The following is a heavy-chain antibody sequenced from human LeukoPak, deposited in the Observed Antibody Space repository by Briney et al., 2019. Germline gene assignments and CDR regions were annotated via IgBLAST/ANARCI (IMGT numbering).Heavy chain of an antibody. D-gene: IGHD2-2*01. CDR1: GYTFTDYY. Sequence: ASVKVSCKVSGYTFTDYYMHWVQQAPGKGLGWMGLVDPEDGETIYAEKFQGRVTITADTSTDTAYMELSSLRSEDTAVYYCALGEPAARSFDPWGQGTLVTVSS. J-gene: IGHJ5*02. CDR2: VDPEDGET. V-gene: IGHV1-69-2*01. CDR3: ALGEPAARSFDP.